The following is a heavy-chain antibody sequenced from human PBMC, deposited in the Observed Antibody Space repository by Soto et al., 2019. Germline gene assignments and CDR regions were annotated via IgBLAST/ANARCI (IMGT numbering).Heavy chain of an antibody. CDR1: GFTFRSYW. CDR2: IKQDGSEK. V-gene: IGHV3-7*01. Sequence: ESGGGLVQPGGSLRLSCAASGFTFRSYWMSWVRQAPGKGLEWVANIKQDGSEKYYVDSVKGRFTISRDNAKNSLYLQMNSLRAEDTAVYYCARDSVWTAASDYWGQGTLVTVSS. J-gene: IGHJ4*02. D-gene: IGHD6-13*01. CDR3: ARDSVWTAASDY.